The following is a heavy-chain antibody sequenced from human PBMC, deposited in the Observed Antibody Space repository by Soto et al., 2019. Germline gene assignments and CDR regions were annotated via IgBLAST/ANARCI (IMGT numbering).Heavy chain of an antibody. J-gene: IGHJ6*02. V-gene: IGHV1-69*06. Sequence: SVNVSCKASGGTFSSYAISWVRQAPGQGLEWMGGIIPIFGTANYAQKFQGRVTITADKSTSTAYMELSSLRSEDTAVYYCARDLLRGYTAMAMSPNYYYYGMDVWGQGTTVTVSS. CDR1: GGTFSSYA. CDR2: IIPIFGTA. D-gene: IGHD5-18*01. CDR3: ARDLLRGYTAMAMSPNYYYYGMDV.